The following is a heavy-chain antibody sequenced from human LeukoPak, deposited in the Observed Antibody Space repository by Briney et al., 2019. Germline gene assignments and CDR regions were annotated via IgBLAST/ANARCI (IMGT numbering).Heavy chain of an antibody. D-gene: IGHD3-22*01. CDR1: GGTFSSYA. V-gene: IGHV1-69*06. CDR3: ARVGDYYDSSGYYSDY. CDR2: IIPIFGTA. J-gene: IGHJ4*02. Sequence: ASVKVSCKASGGTFSSYAISWVRQAPGQGLEWMGGIIPIFGTANYAQKFQGRVTITADKSTSTAYMELSSLRSEDTAVYYCARVGDYYDSSGYYSDYWGQGTLVTVSS.